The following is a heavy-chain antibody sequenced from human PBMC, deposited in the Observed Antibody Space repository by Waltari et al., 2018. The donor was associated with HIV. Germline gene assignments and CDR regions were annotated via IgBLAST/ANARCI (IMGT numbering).Heavy chain of an antibody. Sequence: QVQLVESGGGVVQPGRSLRLSCAASGFTFNIYGMTWVRQAPGKGLEWVAVILYDGSQRYYADSVKGRFIISRDNSKNMLYLQMNSLRVEDTATYYCAKDQGRYYFGMDVWGQGTTVTVSS. CDR1: GFTFNIYG. CDR3: AKDQGRYYFGMDV. J-gene: IGHJ6*02. V-gene: IGHV3-30*18. D-gene: IGHD3-16*01. CDR2: ILYDGSQR.